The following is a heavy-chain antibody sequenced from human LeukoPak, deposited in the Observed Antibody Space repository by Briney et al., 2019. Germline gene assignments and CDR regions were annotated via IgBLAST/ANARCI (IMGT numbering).Heavy chain of an antibody. CDR2: INPTTGDT. J-gene: IGHJ4*02. CDR3: ARDNSVDYGDYEGVDIFDY. V-gene: IGHV1-2*06. Sequence: GASVKVSCKASGYSVIGHFIHWVRQAPGQGLEWLGRINPTTGDTDFAEKFQGRVSLTTDTSINAAYLELSSLKSDDTAVYYCARDNSVDYGDYEGVDIFDYWGQGTLVTVSS. D-gene: IGHD4-17*01. CDR1: GYSVIGHF.